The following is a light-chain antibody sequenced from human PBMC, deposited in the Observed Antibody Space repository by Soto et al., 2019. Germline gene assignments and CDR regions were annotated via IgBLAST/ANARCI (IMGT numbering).Light chain of an antibody. CDR3: QQYNNWPLT. J-gene: IGKJ4*01. V-gene: IGKV3-15*01. Sequence: EIVMTQSPATLSVSPGERATLSCRASQSVSSNLAWYQQKPGQAPRLLIYGASTRATGMPARFSGSGSGTEFTLTISSLQSEDFAVYYCQQYNNWPLTFGGGTKVEIQ. CDR2: GAS. CDR1: QSVSSN.